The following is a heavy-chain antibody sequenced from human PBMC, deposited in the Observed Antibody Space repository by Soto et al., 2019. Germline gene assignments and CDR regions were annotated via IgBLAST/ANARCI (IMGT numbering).Heavy chain of an antibody. D-gene: IGHD3-10*01. J-gene: IGHJ6*02. CDR2: IRGFSPYT. CDR3: ARDRGYDAHDYYYNAMDV. CDR1: GFTFRTYT. Sequence: EVQLVESGGGLVKPGGSLRLSCISSGFTFRTYTMNWGRQAPGKGLEWVSGIRGFSPYTFYAESVKGRFTIARDNAKNSLYLQMNSLRAEDTAVYYCARDRGYDAHDYYYNAMDVWGQGTTVTVSS. V-gene: IGHV3-21*01.